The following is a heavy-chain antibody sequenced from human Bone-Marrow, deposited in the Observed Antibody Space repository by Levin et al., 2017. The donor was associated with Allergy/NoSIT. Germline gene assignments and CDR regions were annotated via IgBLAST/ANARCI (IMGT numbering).Heavy chain of an antibody. CDR2: IRSKANSYAT. D-gene: IGHD3-3*01. CDR3: TRGLGGEVEWLSPYYYDYGSDV. Sequence: GGSLRLSCAASGFTFSGSAMHWVRQASGKGLEWVGRIRSKANSYATAYAASVKCRFTISRDDSKNTAYLQMNSLKTEDTAVYYCTRGLGGEVEWLSPYYYDYGSDVWGQGTTVTVSS. CDR1: GFTFSGSA. J-gene: IGHJ6*02. V-gene: IGHV3-73*01.